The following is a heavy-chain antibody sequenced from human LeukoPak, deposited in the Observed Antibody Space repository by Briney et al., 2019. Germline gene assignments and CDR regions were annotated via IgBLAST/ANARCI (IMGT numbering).Heavy chain of an antibody. CDR3: ARGSRHYYYYYMDV. Sequence: PSETLSLTCAVYGGSFSGYYWSWIRQPPGKGLEWIGEINHSGSTNYNPSLKSRVTISVDTSKNQFSLKLSSVTAADTAVYYCARGSRHYYYYYMDVWGKGTTVTVSS. CDR1: GGSFSGYY. J-gene: IGHJ6*03. D-gene: IGHD6-25*01. CDR2: INHSGST. V-gene: IGHV4-34*01.